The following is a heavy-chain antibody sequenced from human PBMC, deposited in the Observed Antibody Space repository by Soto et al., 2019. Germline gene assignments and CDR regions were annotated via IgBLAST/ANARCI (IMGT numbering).Heavy chain of an antibody. CDR3: ARDYGSAIWFDP. V-gene: IGHV3-33*01. CDR2: IWYDGSNK. D-gene: IGHD4-17*01. CDR1: GFTFSRYG. Sequence: QVQLVESGGGVVQPGRSLRLSCAASGFTFSRYGMHWVRQAPGKGLEWVAVIWYDGSNKYYADSVKGRFTISRDNSKNTLYLQMNSLSAEDTAVYYCARDYGSAIWFDPWGQGTLVTVSS. J-gene: IGHJ5*02.